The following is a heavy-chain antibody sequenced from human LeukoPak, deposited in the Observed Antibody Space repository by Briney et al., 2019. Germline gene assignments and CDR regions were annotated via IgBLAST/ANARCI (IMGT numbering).Heavy chain of an antibody. CDR3: ARDPTAAGDYYYYMDV. CDR1: GFTFSSYS. Sequence: GGSLRLSCAASGFTFSSYSMNWVRQAPGKGLEWVSSISSSSSYIYYADSVKGRFTISRDNAKNSLYLQMNSLRAEDTAVYYCARDPTAAGDYYYYMDVWGKGTTVTISS. CDR2: ISSSSSYI. D-gene: IGHD6-25*01. V-gene: IGHV3-21*01. J-gene: IGHJ6*03.